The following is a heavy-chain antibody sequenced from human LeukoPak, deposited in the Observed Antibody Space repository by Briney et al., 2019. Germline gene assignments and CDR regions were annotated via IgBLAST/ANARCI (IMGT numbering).Heavy chain of an antibody. J-gene: IGHJ4*02. CDR2: ISSSSSYI. D-gene: IGHD2-2*01. V-gene: IGHV3-21*01. CDR3: ARDQVAPASFDY. Sequence: GGSLRLSCAASGFTFSSYSMNWVRQAPGKGLEWVSSISSSSSYIYYADSVKGRFTISRDNAKNSLYLQMNSLRAEDTAVYYCARDQVAPASFDYWGQGTLVTVSS. CDR1: GFTFSSYS.